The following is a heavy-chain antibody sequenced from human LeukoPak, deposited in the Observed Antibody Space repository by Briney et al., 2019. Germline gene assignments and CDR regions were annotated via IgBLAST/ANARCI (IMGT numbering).Heavy chain of an antibody. CDR3: ARWGTTSDYWGWFDP. CDR1: GFTFDDYG. J-gene: IGHJ5*02. D-gene: IGHD5-12*01. V-gene: IGHV3-20*01. Sequence: GGSLRLSCAASGFTFDDYGMSWVRQVPGQGLEWVSHITGNGGSTAYADSVKGRFTISRDNAKKSLYLQMNSLRVEDTALYHCARWGTTSDYWGWFDPWGQGTLVIVSS. CDR2: ITGNGGST.